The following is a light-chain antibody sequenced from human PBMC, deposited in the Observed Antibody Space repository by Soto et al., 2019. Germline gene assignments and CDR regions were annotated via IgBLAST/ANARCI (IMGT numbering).Light chain of an antibody. J-gene: IGKJ5*01. CDR1: QFLSSY. CDR2: DKS. CDR3: HQRNK. Sequence: EVVLTQSPATLSLAPGERATLSCRASQFLSSYLAWYQQKPGQPPRLLIYDKSNRATGIPARFSGSRSGTDFTLTISSLEPEDYGVYFCHQRNKFGQGTRLEIK. V-gene: IGKV3-11*01.